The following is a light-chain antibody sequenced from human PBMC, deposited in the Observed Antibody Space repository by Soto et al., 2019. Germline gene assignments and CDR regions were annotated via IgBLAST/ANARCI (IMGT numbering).Light chain of an antibody. Sequence: QSALTQPRSVSGSPGQSVTIACTGTSSDVGRYDYVSWYQQHPGEAPKLVVYDVTKRPSGVPDRFSGSKSGNTASLTISGLQAEDEADYYCASWDDSLNAYVFGPGTKLTVL. CDR3: ASWDDSLNAYV. V-gene: IGLV2-11*01. J-gene: IGLJ1*01. CDR1: SSDVGRYDY. CDR2: DVT.